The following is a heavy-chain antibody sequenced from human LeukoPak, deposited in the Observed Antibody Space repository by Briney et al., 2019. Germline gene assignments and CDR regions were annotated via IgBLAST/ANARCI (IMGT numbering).Heavy chain of an antibody. CDR1: GGSFSGYY. V-gene: IGHV4-34*01. J-gene: IGHJ3*02. CDR3: VRHLSAGRPAFDI. Sequence: SETLSLTCAVYGGSFSGYYWSWIRQPPGKGLEWIGEINHSGSTNYNPSLKSRVTISVDTSKNQFSLKLTSLTAADTAVYYCVRHLSAGRPAFDIWGQGTMVTVSS. CDR2: INHSGST. D-gene: IGHD2-15*01.